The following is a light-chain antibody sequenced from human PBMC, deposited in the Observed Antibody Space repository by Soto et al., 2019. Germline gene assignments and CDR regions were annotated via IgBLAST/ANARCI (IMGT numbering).Light chain of an antibody. CDR1: SSNIGSNT. CDR3: AAWDDSLNGSYV. CDR2: SNN. Sequence: QSVLTQPPSASRTLGQRVTISCSGSSSNIGSNTVNWYQQLPGTAPKLLIYSNNQRPSGVPDRFSGSKSGTSASLAISGLQSEDEADYYCAAWDDSLNGSYVFGTGTKVTVL. J-gene: IGLJ1*01. V-gene: IGLV1-44*01.